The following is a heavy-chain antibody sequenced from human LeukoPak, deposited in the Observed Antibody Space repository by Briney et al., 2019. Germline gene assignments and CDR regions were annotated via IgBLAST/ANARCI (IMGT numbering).Heavy chain of an antibody. V-gene: IGHV3-21*01. J-gene: IGHJ4*02. CDR2: ISSSSSYI. CDR1: GFTFSSYS. D-gene: IGHD6-19*01. Sequence: GGSLRLSCAASGFTFSSYSMNWVRQAPGKGLEWVSSISSSSSYIYYADSVKGRFTISRDNAKNSLYLQMNSLRAEDTAVYYSARDQSGWYPLDYWGQGTLVTVSS. CDR3: ARDQSGWYPLDY.